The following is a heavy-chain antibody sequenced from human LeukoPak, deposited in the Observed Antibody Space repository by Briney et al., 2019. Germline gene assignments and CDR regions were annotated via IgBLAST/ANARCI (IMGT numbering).Heavy chain of an antibody. V-gene: IGHV4-39*02. CDR3: AREPEPAITMVRGEVFDI. D-gene: IGHD3-10*01. CDR1: GGSISSSSYY. J-gene: IGHJ3*02. CDR2: IYYSGST. Sequence: SETLSLTCTVSGGSISSSSYYWGWIRQPPGKGLELIGSIYYSGSTYYNPSLKSRVTISVDTSKNQFSLKLSSVTAADTAVYYCAREPEPAITMVRGEVFDIWGQGTMVIVSS.